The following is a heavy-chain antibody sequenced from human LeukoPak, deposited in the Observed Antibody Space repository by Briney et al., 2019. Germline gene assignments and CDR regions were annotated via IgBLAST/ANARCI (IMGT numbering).Heavy chain of an antibody. CDR1: GFTFSGSW. CDR2: INTDGTTI. CDR3: ATAGNYRFDC. D-gene: IGHD5-24*01. V-gene: IGHV3-74*01. J-gene: IGHJ5*01. Sequence: PGGSLRLSCAASGFTFSGSWMHWVRQAPGQGLVWVSRINTDGTTINYADSVKGRFTISRDNAKNTLYLQMHSLTAEDTAVYYCATAGNYRFDCWGQGILVTVSS.